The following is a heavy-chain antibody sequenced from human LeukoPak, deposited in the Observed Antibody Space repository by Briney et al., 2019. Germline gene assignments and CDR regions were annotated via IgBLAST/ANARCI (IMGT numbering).Heavy chain of an antibody. J-gene: IGHJ4*02. CDR2: IYPGDSGT. V-gene: IGHV5-51*01. CDR3: ARHGSTSRFFDY. CDR1: GYSFTSYL. Sequence: GASLKISCTGSGYSFTSYLIGWVRQTPGKGLEWMGIIYPGDSGTRYSPSFQGQVTISADKSIRTAYLQWSSLKASDTAMYYCARHGSTSRFFDYWGQGTLVTVSS. D-gene: IGHD2-2*01.